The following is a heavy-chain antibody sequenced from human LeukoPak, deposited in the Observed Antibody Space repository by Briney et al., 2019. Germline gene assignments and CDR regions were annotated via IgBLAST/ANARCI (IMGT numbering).Heavy chain of an antibody. Sequence: GESLKIACKGSGYSFTSYWIGWVRQMPGKGLEWMGIIYPGDSDTRYSPSFQGQVTISADKSISTAYLQWSSLKASDTAMYYCASQKGSYGDSRDAAFDIWGQGTMVTVSS. J-gene: IGHJ3*02. D-gene: IGHD4-17*01. V-gene: IGHV5-51*01. CDR2: IYPGDSDT. CDR3: ASQKGSYGDSRDAAFDI. CDR1: GYSFTSYW.